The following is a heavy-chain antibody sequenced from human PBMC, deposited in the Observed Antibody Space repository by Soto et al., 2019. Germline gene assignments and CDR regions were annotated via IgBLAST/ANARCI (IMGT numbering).Heavy chain of an antibody. V-gene: IGHV3-21*01. J-gene: IGHJ4*02. CDR1: GFTFSTYS. CDR2: ISSSSSDI. CDR3: ARVLGGSYYYFDY. D-gene: IGHD1-26*01. Sequence: EVQLVESGGGLVKPGGSLRLSCAASGFTFSTYSMNWVRQAPGKGLEWVSSISSSSSDIYYADSVKGRLTISRDNAKNSLYLQMNSLGAEDTAVYYCARVLGGSYYYFDYWGQGTLVTVSS.